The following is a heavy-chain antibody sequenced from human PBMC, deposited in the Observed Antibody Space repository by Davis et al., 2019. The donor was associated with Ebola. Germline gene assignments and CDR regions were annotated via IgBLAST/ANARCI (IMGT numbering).Heavy chain of an antibody. Sequence: GESLKISCAASGFTFSSYAMSWVRQAPGKGLEWVSGISGSGGSTYYADSVKGRFTISRDNSKNTLYLQMNSLRAEDAAIYYCAKLPWASVPDYFDYWGQGTLVTVFS. V-gene: IGHV3-23*01. J-gene: IGHJ4*02. CDR1: GFTFSSYA. CDR2: ISGSGGST. CDR3: AKLPWASVPDYFDY. D-gene: IGHD1-26*01.